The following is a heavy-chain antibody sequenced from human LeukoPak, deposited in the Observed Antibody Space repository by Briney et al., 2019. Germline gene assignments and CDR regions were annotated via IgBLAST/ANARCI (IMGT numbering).Heavy chain of an antibody. D-gene: IGHD3-22*01. Sequence: GGSLRLSCAASGFTFSSYAMHWVRQAPGKGLEWVAVISYDGSNKYYADSVKGRFTISRDNSKNTLYLQMNSLRAEDTAVYYCATYYDTTAYTFDCRGQGTLVTVSS. CDR3: ATYYDTTAYTFDC. J-gene: IGHJ4*02. V-gene: IGHV3-30*04. CDR1: GFTFSSYA. CDR2: ISYDGSNK.